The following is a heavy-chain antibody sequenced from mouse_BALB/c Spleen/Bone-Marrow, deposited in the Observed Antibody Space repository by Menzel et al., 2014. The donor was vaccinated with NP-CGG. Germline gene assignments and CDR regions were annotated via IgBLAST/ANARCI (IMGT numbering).Heavy chain of an antibody. D-gene: IGHD2-4*01. Sequence: EVKLVESGPGLVKPSQSLSLTCIVTGYSITRDYAWNWIRQFPGNKPEWMGYISYSGSTTYNPSLESRISITRDTSKNQFFLQLNSVTTEDTATYYCARSSSYDYDVGFAYWGQGTLVTVSA. CDR1: GYSITRDYA. V-gene: IGHV3-2*02. J-gene: IGHJ3*01. CDR3: ARSSSYDYDVGFAY. CDR2: ISYSGST.